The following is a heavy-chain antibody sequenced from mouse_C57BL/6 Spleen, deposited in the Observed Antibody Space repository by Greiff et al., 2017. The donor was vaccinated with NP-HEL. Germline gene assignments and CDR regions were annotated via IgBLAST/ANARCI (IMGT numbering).Heavy chain of an antibody. V-gene: IGHV1-55*01. D-gene: IGHD2-10*02. J-gene: IGHJ3*01. CDR1: GYTFTSYW. CDR3: ARNPLEAWFAY. CDR2: IYPGSGGT. Sequence: VQLQQPGAELVKPGASVKMSCKASGYTFTSYWITWVKQRPGQGLEWIGDIYPGSGGTNYNEKFKSKAKRTVEKSSSTAYMQLSSLTSEDSAVYYCARNPLEAWFAYWGQGTLVTVSA.